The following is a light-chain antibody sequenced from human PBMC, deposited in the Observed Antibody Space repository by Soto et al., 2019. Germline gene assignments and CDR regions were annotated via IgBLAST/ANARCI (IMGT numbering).Light chain of an antibody. CDR2: DVR. V-gene: IGLV2-11*01. CDR1: SSDVGGYNY. Sequence: QSALTQPRSVSGSPGQSVTISCTGSSSDVGGYNYVSWYQQYPDKAPKLMIYDVRERPSGVPDRFSGSKSGNTASLTISGLQAEDEADYYCCSYAGSSTRVFGTGTKLTVL. J-gene: IGLJ1*01. CDR3: CSYAGSSTRV.